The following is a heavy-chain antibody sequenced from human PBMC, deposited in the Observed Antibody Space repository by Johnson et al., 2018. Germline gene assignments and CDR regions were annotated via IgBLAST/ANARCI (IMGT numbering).Heavy chain of an antibody. CDR2: IYRDGST. D-gene: IGHD4-17*01. CDR1: GFSVSNNY. Sequence: VQLVESGGGLIQPGESLRLSCAVSGFSVSNNYMSWVRKAPGKGLEYVSIIYRDGSTYYTDSVKGRSTISRDNYKNILYLEMNSRRADDKAVYYCARGADSYGVSGRARSYWCQGTLVTVSS. V-gene: IGHV3-53*01. J-gene: IGHJ4*02. CDR3: ARGADSYGVSGRARSY.